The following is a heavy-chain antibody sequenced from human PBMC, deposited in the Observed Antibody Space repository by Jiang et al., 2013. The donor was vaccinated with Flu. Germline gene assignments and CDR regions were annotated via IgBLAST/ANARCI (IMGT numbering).Heavy chain of an antibody. Sequence: SCKTSGYAFIEYYIHWLRQAPGQGPEWMGWLNPKTGATTYAQKFQGRVTMTRDTSITTAYLELSSLRSDDTAVYYCARDFSGYEYAFNYWGQGTLVTVSS. V-gene: IGHV1-2*02. J-gene: IGHJ4*02. CDR1: GYAFIEYY. D-gene: IGHD5-12*01. CDR3: ARDFSGYEYAFNY. CDR2: LNPKTGAT.